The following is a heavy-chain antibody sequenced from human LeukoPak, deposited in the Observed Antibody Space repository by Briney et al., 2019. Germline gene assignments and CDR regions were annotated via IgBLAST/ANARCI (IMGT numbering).Heavy chain of an antibody. D-gene: IGHD3-10*01. CDR2: ISGSGGST. CDR3: AKTPHVEAITMVRGAPPGRNY. Sequence: PGGSLRLFCAASGFTFSSYAMSWVRQAPGKGLEWVSAISGSGGSTYYADSVKGRFTISRDNSKNTLYLQMNSLRAEDTAVYYCAKTPHVEAITMVRGAPPGRNYWGQGTLVTVSS. V-gene: IGHV3-23*01. CDR1: GFTFSSYA. J-gene: IGHJ4*02.